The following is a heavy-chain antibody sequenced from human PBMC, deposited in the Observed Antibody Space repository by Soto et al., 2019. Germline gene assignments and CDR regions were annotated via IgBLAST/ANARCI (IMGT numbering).Heavy chain of an antibody. D-gene: IGHD3-22*01. CDR3: ARSPYYYDSSGYQGAFDY. V-gene: IGHV4-59*12. CDR1: DGSISNYY. Sequence: SETLSLTCTISDGSISNYYWSWIRQPPGKGLEWIGYIYYSGSTNSNPSLKSRLTISVDTSKNQFPLKLSSVTAADTAVYYCARSPYYYDSSGYQGAFDYWGQGTLVTVSS. J-gene: IGHJ4*02. CDR2: IYYSGST.